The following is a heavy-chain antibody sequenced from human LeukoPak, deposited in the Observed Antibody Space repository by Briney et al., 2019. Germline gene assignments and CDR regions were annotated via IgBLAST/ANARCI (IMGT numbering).Heavy chain of an antibody. CDR3: ARDLYSSLLRGAKGGYGMDV. CDR1: GDSVSSNSAA. CDR2: TYYRSKWYN. D-gene: IGHD3-10*01. J-gene: IGHJ6*02. V-gene: IGHV6-1*01. Sequence: SQTLSLTCAISGDSVSSNSAAWNWIRQSPSRGLEWLGRTYYRSKWYNDYAVSVKSRITINPDTSKNQFSLQLNSVTPEDTAVYYCARDLYSSLLRGAKGGYGMDVWGQGTTVTVSS.